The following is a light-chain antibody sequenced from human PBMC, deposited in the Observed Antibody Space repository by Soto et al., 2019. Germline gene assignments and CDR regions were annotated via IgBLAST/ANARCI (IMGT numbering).Light chain of an antibody. CDR3: CSYAGSSTVV. CDR2: EGS. J-gene: IGLJ2*01. V-gene: IGLV2-23*01. Sequence: QSALTQPASVSGSPGQSSTISCSGTSSDVGSYNLVSWYQQHPGKAPKLMIYEGSKRPSGVSNRFSGSKSGNTASLTISGLQAEDEADYYCCSYAGSSTVVFGGGTNDRP. CDR1: SSDVGSYNL.